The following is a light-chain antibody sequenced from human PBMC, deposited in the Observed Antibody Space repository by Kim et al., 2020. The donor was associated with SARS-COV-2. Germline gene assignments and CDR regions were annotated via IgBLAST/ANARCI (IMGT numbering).Light chain of an antibody. CDR3: YSAADNNAVV. CDR2: KDS. Sequence: SYELTQPSSVSVSPGQTARITCSGDVLAKKYARWFQQKPGQAPVLVIHKDSERPSGIPERFSGSSSGTTVTLTISGAQVEDEADYHCYSAADNNAVVFGGGTKLTVL. J-gene: IGLJ2*01. CDR1: VLAKKY. V-gene: IGLV3-27*01.